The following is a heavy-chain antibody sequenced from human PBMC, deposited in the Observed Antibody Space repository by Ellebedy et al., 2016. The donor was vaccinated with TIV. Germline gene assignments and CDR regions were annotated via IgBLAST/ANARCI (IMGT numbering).Heavy chain of an antibody. D-gene: IGHD3-10*01. J-gene: IGHJ4*02. V-gene: IGHV1-18*04. CDR2: IRAYNGKT. Sequence: AASVKVSCKASGFAFTSYGFSWVRQAPGQGLEWMGWIRAYNGKTNYAQKFQGRVTMTTETSTSTVYMELRTLRSDDTAVYYCARDLWFGASNYFDYWGQGTLVTVSS. CDR3: ARDLWFGASNYFDY. CDR1: GFAFTSYG.